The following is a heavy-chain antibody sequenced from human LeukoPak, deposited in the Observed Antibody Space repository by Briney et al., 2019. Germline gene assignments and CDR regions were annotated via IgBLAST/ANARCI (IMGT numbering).Heavy chain of an antibody. V-gene: IGHV1-46*01. Sequence: ASVKVSCKASGYTFTGYYMHWVRQAPGQGLEWMGLINPTGGSTGYAQKLQGRVTMTRDMSTSTDYMELSSLRSEDTAIYYCARDNSVGDNAWWFDPWGQGTLVTVSS. CDR2: INPTGGST. CDR3: ARDNSVGDNAWWFDP. D-gene: IGHD1-26*01. CDR1: GYTFTGYY. J-gene: IGHJ5*02.